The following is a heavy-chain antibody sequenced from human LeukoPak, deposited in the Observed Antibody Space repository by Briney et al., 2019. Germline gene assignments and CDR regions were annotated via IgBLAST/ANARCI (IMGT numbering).Heavy chain of an antibody. Sequence: SETLSLTCTVSGGSISSRDYYWGWFRQPPGKGLEWIGIIYYSGSTYYNPSLKSRVTVSVDTSKNQFSLKLSSVTAADTAVYYCARHGRGYCSSITCFNFDHWGQGTLVTVSS. J-gene: IGHJ4*02. D-gene: IGHD2-2*01. V-gene: IGHV4-39*01. CDR1: GGSISSRDYY. CDR3: ARHGRGYCSSITCFNFDH. CDR2: IYYSGST.